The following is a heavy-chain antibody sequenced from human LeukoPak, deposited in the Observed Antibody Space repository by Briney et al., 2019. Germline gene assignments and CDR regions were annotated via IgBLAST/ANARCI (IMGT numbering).Heavy chain of an antibody. CDR1: GGSISSGGYY. Sequence: SETLSLTCTVSGGSISSGGYYWSWIRQHPGKGLEWIGYIYYSGSTYYNPSLKSRVTISVDTSKNQFPLKLSSVTAADTAVYHCARGWGYCSSTSCHPFDYWGQGTLVTVSS. J-gene: IGHJ4*02. V-gene: IGHV4-31*03. CDR3: ARGWGYCSSTSCHPFDY. D-gene: IGHD2-2*01. CDR2: IYYSGST.